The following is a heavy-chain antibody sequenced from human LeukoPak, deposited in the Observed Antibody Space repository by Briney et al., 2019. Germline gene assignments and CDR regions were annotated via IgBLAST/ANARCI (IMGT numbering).Heavy chain of an antibody. CDR1: GFTFTGYW. D-gene: IGHD5-12*01. J-gene: IGHJ4*02. V-gene: IGHV3-7*01. CDR3: ATRGYSGYIDH. Sequence: GGSLRLSCAASGFTFTGYWMSWVRQAPGKGLEWVANIKQDGSERYYVDSVKGRFTISRDNAKNSLYLQMNSLRAEDTAVYYCATRGYSGYIDHWGQGTLVTVSS. CDR2: IKQDGSER.